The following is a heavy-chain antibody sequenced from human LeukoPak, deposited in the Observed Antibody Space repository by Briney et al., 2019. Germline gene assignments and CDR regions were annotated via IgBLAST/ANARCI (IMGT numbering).Heavy chain of an antibody. Sequence: PGGSLRLSCAASGFTFSSYSMNWVRQAPGKGLEWVSSISSSSSYIYYADSVKGRFTISRDNAKNSLYLQMNSLRAEDTAVYYCARDVSVVGATTRGHYYCYYGMDVWGQGTTVTVSS. V-gene: IGHV3-21*01. J-gene: IGHJ6*02. CDR3: ARDVSVVGATTRGHYYCYYGMDV. D-gene: IGHD1-26*01. CDR1: GFTFSSYS. CDR2: ISSSSSYI.